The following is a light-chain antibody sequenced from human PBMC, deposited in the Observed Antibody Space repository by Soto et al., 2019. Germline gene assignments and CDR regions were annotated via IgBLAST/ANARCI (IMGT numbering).Light chain of an antibody. CDR1: QSVSSRY. V-gene: IGKV3-20*01. Sequence: EIVLTQSPGTLSLSPGERATLSCRASQSVSSRYLAWYQQKPGQAPRLLISGAFTRATGIPDRFSGGGSGTDFTLTISRLEPEDFAIYYCQQYGPSPQQYGTSPRLTFGGGTKVEIK. CDR2: GAF. CDR3: QQYGPSPQQYGTSPRLT. J-gene: IGKJ4*01.